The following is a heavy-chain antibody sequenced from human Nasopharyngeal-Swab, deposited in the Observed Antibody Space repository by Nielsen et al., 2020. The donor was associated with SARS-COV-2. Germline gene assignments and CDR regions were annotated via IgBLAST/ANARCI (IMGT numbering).Heavy chain of an antibody. J-gene: IGHJ4*02. Sequence: ASVKVSCKASGYTFTKYDLNWVRQATGQGLEWMGWMHPNSGNTGYAQKFQGRVTITRNTSISTAYMELSSLRSEDTAVYYCAIVIVSAAMFYWGQGTLVTVSS. V-gene: IGHV1-8*03. CDR2: MHPNSGNT. CDR3: AIVIVSAAMFY. CDR1: GYTFTKYD. D-gene: IGHD2-2*01.